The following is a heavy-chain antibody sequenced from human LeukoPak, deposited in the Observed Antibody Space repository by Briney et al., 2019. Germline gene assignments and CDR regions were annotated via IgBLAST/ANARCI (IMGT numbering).Heavy chain of an antibody. CDR2: IYYSGST. V-gene: IGHV4-59*01. CDR1: GGSISSYY. J-gene: IGHJ4*02. D-gene: IGHD3-22*01. Sequence: SETLSLTCTVSGGSISSYYWSWLRQPPGKGLEWIEYIYYSGSTNYNPSLKSRVTISVDTSKNQFSLKLSSVTAADTAVYYCASFDSSGSMSYWGQGTLVTVSS. CDR3: ASFDSSGSMSY.